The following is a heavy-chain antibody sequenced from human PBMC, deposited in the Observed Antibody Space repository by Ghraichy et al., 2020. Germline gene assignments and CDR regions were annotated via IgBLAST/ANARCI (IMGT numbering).Heavy chain of an antibody. CDR3: AVEPGYCSSTSCSIHYYYYGMDV. J-gene: IGHJ6*02. D-gene: IGHD2-2*03. CDR2: INHSGST. CDR1: GGSFSGYY. Sequence: ESLNISCAVYGGSFSGYYWSWIRQPPGKGLEWIGEINHSGSTNYNPSLKSRVTISVDTSKNQFSLKLSSVTAADTAVYYCAVEPGYCSSTSCSIHYYYYGMDVWGQGTTVTVSS. V-gene: IGHV4-34*01.